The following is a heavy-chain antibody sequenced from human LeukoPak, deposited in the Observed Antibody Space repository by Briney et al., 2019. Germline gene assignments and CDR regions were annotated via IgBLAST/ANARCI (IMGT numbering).Heavy chain of an antibody. CDR3: ARDYYGSGMGY. Sequence: SETLSLTCTVSGGSIRSYYWSWIRQPPGKGLEWIGYIYYSGSTNYNPSLKSRVTMSVDTSKNQFSLKLSSVTPADTAVYYCARDYYGSGMGYWGQGTLVTVSS. J-gene: IGHJ4*02. V-gene: IGHV4-59*01. CDR1: GGSIRSYY. CDR2: IYYSGST. D-gene: IGHD3-10*01.